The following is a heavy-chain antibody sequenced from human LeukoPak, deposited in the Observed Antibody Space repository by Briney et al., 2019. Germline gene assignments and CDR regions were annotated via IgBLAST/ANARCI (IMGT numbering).Heavy chain of an antibody. D-gene: IGHD5-18*01. J-gene: IGHJ4*02. V-gene: IGHV3-21*01. CDR1: GFTFSSYS. Sequence: GGSLRLSCAASGFTFSSYSMNWVRQAPGKGLEWVSSISSSGSYIYYADSLRGRFTITRDSAKNSLYLQMNSLRAEDTAVYYCARGNTAMVFFDYWGQGTLVTVSS. CDR3: ARGNTAMVFFDY. CDR2: ISSSGSYI.